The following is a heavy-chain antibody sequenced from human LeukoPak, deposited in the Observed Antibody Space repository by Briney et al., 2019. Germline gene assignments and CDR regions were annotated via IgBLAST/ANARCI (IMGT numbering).Heavy chain of an antibody. V-gene: IGHV4-59*01. CDR3: ARVDEGGYYYYGMDV. CDR1: AGSISSYY. J-gene: IGHJ6*02. D-gene: IGHD3-16*01. CDR2: IYSSGST. Sequence: PSETLSLTCTVSAGSISSYYWSWNRQPPGEGLEWIGYIYSSGSTNYNPSLKSRVTISVDTSKNQFSLKLSSVTAADTAVYYCARVDEGGYYYYGMDVWGQGTTVTVSS.